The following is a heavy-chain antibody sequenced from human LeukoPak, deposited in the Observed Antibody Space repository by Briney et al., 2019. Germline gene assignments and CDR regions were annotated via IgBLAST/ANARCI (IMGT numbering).Heavy chain of an antibody. CDR2: FDPEDGET. J-gene: IGHJ3*02. D-gene: IGHD4-23*01. CDR1: GYTLTELS. Sequence: ASVKASCKVSGYTLTELSMHWVRQAPGKGLEWMGGFDPEDGETIYAQKFQGRVTMTEDTSTDTAYMEPSSLRSEDTAVYYCAIRLPHDYGGNGNAFDIWGQGTMVTVSS. CDR3: AIRLPHDYGGNGNAFDI. V-gene: IGHV1-24*01.